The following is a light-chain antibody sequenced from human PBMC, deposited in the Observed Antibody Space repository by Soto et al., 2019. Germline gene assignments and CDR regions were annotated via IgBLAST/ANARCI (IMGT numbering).Light chain of an antibody. CDR3: CSFTSSDTHV. Sequence: QSALTQPASVSGSPGQPITISCTGTSSDFGGYDFVSWHQQRPGKAPKLMIYDVTNRPSGVSNRFSGSKSGNTASLTISGLQAEDEADYYCCSFTSSDTHVFGTGTKVTVL. CDR1: SSDFGGYDF. CDR2: DVT. V-gene: IGLV2-14*01. J-gene: IGLJ1*01.